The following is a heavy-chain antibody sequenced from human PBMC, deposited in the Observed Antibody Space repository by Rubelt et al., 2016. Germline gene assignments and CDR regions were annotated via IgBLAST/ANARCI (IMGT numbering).Heavy chain of an antibody. D-gene: IGHD6-25*01. CDR2: VRFDGTRT. CDR3: ARCGPDYYYYYGMDV. V-gene: IGHV3-30*03. Sequence: QAPGKGLEWVAVVRFDGTRTYYADSVRGRFTISRDNSKNTLFLQMNSLRTEDTAVYYCARCGPDYYYYYGMDVWGQGTTVTVSS. J-gene: IGHJ6*02.